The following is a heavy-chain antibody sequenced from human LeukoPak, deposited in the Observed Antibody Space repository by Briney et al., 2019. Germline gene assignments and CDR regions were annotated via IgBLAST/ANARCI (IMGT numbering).Heavy chain of an antibody. J-gene: IGHJ3*02. V-gene: IGHV3-13*05. CDR1: GFTSSSYD. D-gene: IGHD2-15*01. CDR2: IGTAGDP. CDR3: ARGLRHCSGGSCYNSDAFDI. Sequence: GGSLRDSCADPGFTSSSYDMYWGRQATGKGLEWVSAIGTAGDPYYPGSVKGRFTISRENAKNSLYLPMISLIAGDTAVYYCARGLRHCSGGSCYNSDAFDICGQGTLVTASS.